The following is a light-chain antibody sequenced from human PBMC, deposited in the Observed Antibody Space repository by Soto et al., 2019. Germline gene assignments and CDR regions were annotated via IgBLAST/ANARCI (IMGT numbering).Light chain of an antibody. CDR3: QLYGCSPPYI. CDR1: QSVSSSS. V-gene: IGKV3-20*01. Sequence: DIVLTQSPGTVSLSPGERATLSCRASQSVSSSSLAWYQQRPGQAPRLLIFTASSRATGTPDRFSGSGSGTDFTLTISRLGREDFAVYDCQLYGCSPPYIFGPGTKVE. CDR2: TAS. J-gene: IGKJ2*01.